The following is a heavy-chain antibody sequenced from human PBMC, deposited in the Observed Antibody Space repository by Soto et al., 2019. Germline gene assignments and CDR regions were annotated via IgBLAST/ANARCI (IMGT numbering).Heavy chain of an antibody. CDR2: IIPIFGTA. Sequence: ASVKVSCKASGGTLSSYAISWVRQASGQWLEWMGGIIPIFGTANYAQKFQGRVTITADESTSTAYMELSSLRSEDTAVYYCARDPGFGDTAMAYYFDYWGQGTLVTVSS. CDR3: ARDPGFGDTAMAYYFDY. CDR1: GGTLSSYA. V-gene: IGHV1-69*13. J-gene: IGHJ4*02. D-gene: IGHD5-18*01.